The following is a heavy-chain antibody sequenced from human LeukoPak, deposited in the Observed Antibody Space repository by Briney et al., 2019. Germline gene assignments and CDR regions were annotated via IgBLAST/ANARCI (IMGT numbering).Heavy chain of an antibody. CDR3: AIMHPYYDGSGYWVQ. V-gene: IGHV3-23*01. Sequence: GESLRLSCAASGFTFSSYAMSWVRQAPGKGLEWVSGIRTSGGSSSYADSVKGRFTISRDNPRNTLYMQMNSLRAEDTALYYCAIMHPYYDGSGYWVQWGQGTLVTVSS. J-gene: IGHJ4*02. CDR2: IRTSGGSS. D-gene: IGHD3-22*01. CDR1: GFTFSSYA.